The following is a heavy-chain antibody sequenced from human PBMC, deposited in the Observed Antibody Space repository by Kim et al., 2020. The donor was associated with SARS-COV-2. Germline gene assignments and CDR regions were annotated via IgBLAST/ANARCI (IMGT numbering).Heavy chain of an antibody. CDR1: GFTFSGSA. V-gene: IGHV3-73*01. D-gene: IGHD1-1*01. CDR3: TSVPGTTLAFCDAFDI. J-gene: IGHJ3*02. CDR2: IRSKANSYAT. Sequence: GGSLRLSCAASGFTFSGSAIHWVRQASGKGLEWVGRIRSKANSYATAYGASVKGRFTISRDDSKNTAYLQMNSLKTEDTAVYYCTSVPGTTLAFCDAFDIWGQGTMVTVSS.